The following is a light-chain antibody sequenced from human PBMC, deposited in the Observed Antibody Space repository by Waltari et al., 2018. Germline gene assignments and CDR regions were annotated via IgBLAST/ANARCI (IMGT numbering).Light chain of an antibody. CDR2: KAN. CDR1: SGSLSTPSY. Sequence: QTVVTQEPSLSVSPGGTVTLTCALSSGSLSTPSYATWYQQPPGPAPRTLVYKANARSSGVPDRFSGSILGNTAALTITGAQADDESDYYCALYMGSGIWVFGGGTRLTVL. J-gene: IGLJ3*02. V-gene: IGLV8-61*01. CDR3: ALYMGSGIWV.